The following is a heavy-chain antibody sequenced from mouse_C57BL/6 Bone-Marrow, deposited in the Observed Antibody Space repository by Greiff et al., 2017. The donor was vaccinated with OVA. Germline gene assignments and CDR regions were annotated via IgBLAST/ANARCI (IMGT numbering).Heavy chain of an antibody. D-gene: IGHD4-1*01. J-gene: IGHJ3*01. CDR2: ISDGGSYT. V-gene: IGHV5-4*03. Sequence: VESGGGLVKPGGSLKLSCAASGFTFSSYAMSWVRQTPEKRLEWVATISDGGSYTYYPDNVKGRFTISRDNAKNNLYLQMSHLKSEDTAMYYCARPNWVAWFAYWGQGTLVTVSA. CDR3: ARPNWVAWFAY. CDR1: GFTFSSYA.